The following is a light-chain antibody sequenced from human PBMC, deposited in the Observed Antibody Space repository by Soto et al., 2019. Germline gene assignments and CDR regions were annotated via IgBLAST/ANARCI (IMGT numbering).Light chain of an antibody. Sequence: EIVLTQSPGTLSLSPGERATLSCRASQSVSSSYLAWYQQKPGQAPRLLIYGTSSRATGIPDRLSGSGSGTDFTLTISRLEPEDFAVYYCQQYCSSPPITFGQRTRLEIK. CDR1: QSVSSSY. CDR2: GTS. CDR3: QQYCSSPPIT. J-gene: IGKJ5*01. V-gene: IGKV3-20*01.